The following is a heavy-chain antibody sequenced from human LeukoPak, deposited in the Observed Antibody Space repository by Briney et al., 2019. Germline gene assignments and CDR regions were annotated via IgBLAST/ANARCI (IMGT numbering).Heavy chain of an antibody. V-gene: IGHV3-74*01. D-gene: IGHD3-22*01. Sequence: PGGSLRLSCAASGFTFSSYQMHWVRQAPGKGLVWVSRITSDRSSTNYADSVKGRFTISRDNAKNTVYLQMNSLRAEDTAVYYCARRLSGYYPIDYWGQGTLVAVSS. CDR1: GFTFSSYQ. CDR2: ITSDRSST. CDR3: ARRLSGYYPIDY. J-gene: IGHJ4*02.